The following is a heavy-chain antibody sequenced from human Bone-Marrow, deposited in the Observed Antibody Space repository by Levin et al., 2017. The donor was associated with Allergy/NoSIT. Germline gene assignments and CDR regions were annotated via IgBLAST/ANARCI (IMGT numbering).Heavy chain of an antibody. J-gene: IGHJ6*02. V-gene: IGHV3-21*01. CDR3: VRSQSITGTEDLKVMDV. CDR1: GFIFSTYS. D-gene: IGHD1/OR15-1a*01. CDR2: ISSASSYK. Sequence: GGSLRLSCAASGFIFSTYSLHWVRQPPGKGLEWVSSISSASSYKYYADSVKGRFTIPRDNAKNSLYLQMNSLRAEDTAVYYCVRSQSITGTEDLKVMDVWGQGTTVTVSS.